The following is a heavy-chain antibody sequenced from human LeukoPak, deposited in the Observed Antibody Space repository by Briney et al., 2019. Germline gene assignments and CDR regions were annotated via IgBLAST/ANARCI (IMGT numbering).Heavy chain of an antibody. D-gene: IGHD6-13*01. V-gene: IGHV4-38-2*02. Sequence: SETLSLTCTASGYSVSSGYYWGWIRQPPGKGLEWIGSIYHSGSSYYNPSLNSRVTISVDTSKNQFSLKLSSVTAADTAVYYCARGYSSSWYPNWFDPWGLGTLVIVSS. CDR2: IYHSGSS. J-gene: IGHJ5*02. CDR3: ARGYSSSWYPNWFDP. CDR1: GYSVSSGYY.